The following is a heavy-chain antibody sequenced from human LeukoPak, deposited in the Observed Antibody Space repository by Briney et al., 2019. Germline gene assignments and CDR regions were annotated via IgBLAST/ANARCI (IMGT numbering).Heavy chain of an antibody. CDR1: GFTFSSYS. V-gene: IGHV3-48*01. Sequence: QPGGSLRLSCAASGFTFSSYSMNWVRQAPGKGLEWVSYISSSSSTINHADSVKGRFTISRDNAKNSLYLQMDSLRAEDTAVYYCARDPPGDYWGQGTLVTVSS. CDR2: ISSSSSTI. J-gene: IGHJ4*02. CDR3: ARDPPGDY.